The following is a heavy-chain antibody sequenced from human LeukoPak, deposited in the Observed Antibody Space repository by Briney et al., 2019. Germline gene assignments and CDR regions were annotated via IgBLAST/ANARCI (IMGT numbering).Heavy chain of an antibody. CDR2: IRFDGSDK. CDR1: GFPFSNYG. CDR3: ARDPPYYYGSGSYYS. V-gene: IGHV3-30*02. Sequence: GGSLRLSCAASGFPFSNYGMHWVRQAPGKGLEWVAFIRFDGSDKYYADSVKGRFSISRDNSKNTLYLQMNSLRAEDTAVYYCARDPPYYYGSGSYYSWGQGTLVTVSS. J-gene: IGHJ5*02. D-gene: IGHD3-10*01.